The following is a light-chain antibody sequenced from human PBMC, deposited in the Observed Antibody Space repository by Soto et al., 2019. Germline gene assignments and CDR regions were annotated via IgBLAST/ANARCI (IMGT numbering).Light chain of an antibody. J-gene: IGLJ1*01. CDR2: DVT. V-gene: IGLV2-8*01. CDR1: SGDVGGFEY. CDR3: SSYGGSNNLI. Sequence: QSALTQPPSASGSPGQSVTISCTGTSGDVGGFEYVSWYQKHPGKAPKLVIYDVTKRPSGVPARFSGSKSGNTASLTVSGLQPEDEADYYCSSYGGSNNLIFGTGTKVTVL.